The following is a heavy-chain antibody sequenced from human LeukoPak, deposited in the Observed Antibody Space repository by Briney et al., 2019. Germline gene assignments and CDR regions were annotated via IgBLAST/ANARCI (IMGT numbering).Heavy chain of an antibody. Sequence: GGSLRLSCAASGFTFSSYAMHWVRQAPGKGLEWVAVISYDGSNKYYADSVKGRFTISRDNSKNTLYLQMNSLRAEDTAVYYCARDRGIVVVGATYHAFDIWGQGTMVTVSS. CDR1: GFTFSSYA. D-gene: IGHD2-15*01. V-gene: IGHV3-30*04. J-gene: IGHJ3*02. CDR2: ISYDGSNK. CDR3: ARDRGIVVVGATYHAFDI.